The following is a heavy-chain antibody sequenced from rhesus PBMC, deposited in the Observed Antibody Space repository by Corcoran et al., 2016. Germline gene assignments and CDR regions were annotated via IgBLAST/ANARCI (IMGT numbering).Heavy chain of an antibody. CDR1: GGSFCSYW. CDR3: AREGSYPDY. D-gene: IGHD1-44*02. V-gene: IGHV4-80*01. Sequence: QVQLQESGPGLVKPSETLSLTCAVSGGSFCSYWWSWIRQPPGKGLEWLWEIKGNSGSNNYNPYIKSRVTISKDASKNQFSLKLSSVTAADTAVYYCAREGSYPDYWGQGVLVTVSS. CDR2: IKGNSGSN. J-gene: IGHJ4*01.